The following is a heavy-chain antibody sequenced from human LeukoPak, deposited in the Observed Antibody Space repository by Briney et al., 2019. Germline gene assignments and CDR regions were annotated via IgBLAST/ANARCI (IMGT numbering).Heavy chain of an antibody. CDR3: ARAGLYSSLSDY. Sequence: KTSETLSLTCTVSGGSISSGSYYWSWIRQPAGKGLEWIGRIYTSGSTNYNPSLKSRVTISVDTSKNQFSLKLSSVTAADTAVYYCARAGLYSSLSDYWGQGTLVTVSS. V-gene: IGHV4-61*02. J-gene: IGHJ4*02. D-gene: IGHD6-6*01. CDR2: IYTSGST. CDR1: GGSISSGSYY.